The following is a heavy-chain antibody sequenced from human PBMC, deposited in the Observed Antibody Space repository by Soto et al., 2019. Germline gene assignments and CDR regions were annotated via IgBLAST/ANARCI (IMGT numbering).Heavy chain of an antibody. CDR1: GFTFSSYA. CDR3: AKAEWHYGSGSYYFDY. D-gene: IGHD3-10*01. Sequence: GGSLRLSCAASGFTFSSYAMSWVRQAPGKGLEWVSAISGSGGSTYYADSVKGRFTISRDNSKNTLYLQMNSLRAEDTAVYYCAKAEWHYGSGSYYFDYWGQGTLVTVSS. J-gene: IGHJ4*02. CDR2: ISGSGGST. V-gene: IGHV3-23*01.